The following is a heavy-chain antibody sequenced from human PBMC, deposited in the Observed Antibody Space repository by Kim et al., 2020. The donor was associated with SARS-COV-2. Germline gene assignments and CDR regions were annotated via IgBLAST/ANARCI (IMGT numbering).Heavy chain of an antibody. V-gene: IGHV1-18*01. D-gene: IGHD6-19*01. Sequence: ASVKVSCKASGYTFTSYGISWVRQAPGQGLEWMGWISAYNGNTNYAQKLQGRVTMTTDTSTSTAYMELRSLRSDDTAVYYCARDWYSSGWSGWGMDVWGQGTTVTVSS. CDR3: ARDWYSSGWSGWGMDV. CDR1: GYTFTSYG. J-gene: IGHJ6*02. CDR2: ISAYNGNT.